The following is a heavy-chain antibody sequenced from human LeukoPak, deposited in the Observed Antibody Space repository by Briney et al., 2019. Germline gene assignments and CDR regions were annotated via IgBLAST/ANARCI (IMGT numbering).Heavy chain of an antibody. D-gene: IGHD3-22*01. CDR3: ARENYYDSSGCTDY. J-gene: IGHJ4*02. V-gene: IGHV3-30*04. CDR2: ISYDGSNK. CDR1: GFTFSSYA. Sequence: GGSLRLSCAASGFTFSSYAMHWVRQAPGKGLEGGAVISYDGSNKYYTDSVKGRFTISRDNSKNTLYRQMNSLRAEDTAVYYCARENYYDSSGCTDYWGQGTLVTVSS.